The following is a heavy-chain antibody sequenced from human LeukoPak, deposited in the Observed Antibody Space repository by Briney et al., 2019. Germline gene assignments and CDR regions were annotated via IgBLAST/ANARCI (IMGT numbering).Heavy chain of an antibody. D-gene: IGHD3-22*01. CDR2: IGYTGDST. J-gene: IGHJ4*02. V-gene: IGHV3-23*01. Sequence: GGSLRLSCAASGFTFSSYAMNWVRQAPGKGLEWVSGIGYTGDSTFYADSVKGRFTVSRDNSKNTLYLQMNSLRAEDTAVYYCAKDSAPTYYYDGSGYYYVHFDYWGQGTLVTVSS. CDR1: GFTFSSYA. CDR3: AKDSAPTYYYDGSGYYYVHFDY.